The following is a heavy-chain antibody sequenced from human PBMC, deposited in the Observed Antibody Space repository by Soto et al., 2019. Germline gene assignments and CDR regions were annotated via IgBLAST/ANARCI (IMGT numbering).Heavy chain of an antibody. CDR1: GITFSDHY. V-gene: IGHV3-72*01. D-gene: IGHD1-26*01. CDR3: SILEGA. J-gene: IGHJ4*02. Sequence: EVQLVESGGGLVQPGESLTLSCAVSGITFSDHYMEWVRQAPGKGLEWVARSRNKAKSYSTDFAASVKGRFTISRDESKHSLYLQMNSLKTEDTAVYYCSILEGAWGQRTLVTVSS. CDR2: SRNKAKSYST.